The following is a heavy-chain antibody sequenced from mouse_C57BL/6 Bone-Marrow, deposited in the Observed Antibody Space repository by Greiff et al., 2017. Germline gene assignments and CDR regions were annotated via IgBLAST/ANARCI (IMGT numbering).Heavy chain of an antibody. J-gene: IGHJ2*01. CDR2: FHPYNDDT. V-gene: IGHV1-47*01. CDR1: GYTFTTYP. D-gene: IGHD1-1*01. CDR3: AIVLLREGHYFDY. Sequence: VKLQESGAELVKPGASVKMSCKASGYTFTTYPIEWMKQNHGKSLEWIGNFHPYNDDTKYNEKFKGKATLTVEKSSSTVYLELSRLTSDDSAVYYCAIVLLREGHYFDYWGQGTTLTVSS.